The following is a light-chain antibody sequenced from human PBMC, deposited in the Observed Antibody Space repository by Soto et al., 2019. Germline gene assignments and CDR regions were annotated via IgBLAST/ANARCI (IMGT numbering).Light chain of an antibody. CDR1: QSVRTY. V-gene: IGKV3-20*01. CDR3: QDYGGSPLT. J-gene: IGKJ1*01. CDR2: DAS. Sequence: IVLTQSPGTLSLSPGETATLSCRASQSVRTYLAWYQQKPGQAPRLLISDASNRATGIPDRISGTGTGTEFTLTLSPLEPEDFAVYYCQDYGGSPLTFGQGTKVEIK.